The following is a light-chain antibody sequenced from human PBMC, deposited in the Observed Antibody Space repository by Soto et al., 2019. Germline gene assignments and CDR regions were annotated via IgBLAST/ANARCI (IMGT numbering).Light chain of an antibody. CDR2: DTS. V-gene: IGKV3-11*01. CDR3: QQRAKWPLT. CDR1: QSVNSF. Sequence: AHSRPTLSVSQGERALLSCRASQSVNSFLAWYQQKPGQAPRLLIYDTSKRATGIPARFSGSGSGTDFTLTISSLEPEDFAIYYCQQRAKWPLTFGGGTKVE. J-gene: IGKJ4*01.